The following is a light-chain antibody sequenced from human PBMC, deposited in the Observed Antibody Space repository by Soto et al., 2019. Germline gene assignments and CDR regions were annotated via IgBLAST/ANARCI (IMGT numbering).Light chain of an antibody. CDR1: SAEVGGYDY. CDR3: SSYAGSNNWV. CDR2: EVS. J-gene: IGLJ3*02. Sequence: QSALTQPPSASGSPGQSVTISCTGTSAEVGGYDYVAWNQQHPGKAPKLMIYEVSKRPSGVPDRFSGSKSGNTASLTVSGLQAEDEADYYCSSYAGSNNWVFGGGTKLTVL. V-gene: IGLV2-8*01.